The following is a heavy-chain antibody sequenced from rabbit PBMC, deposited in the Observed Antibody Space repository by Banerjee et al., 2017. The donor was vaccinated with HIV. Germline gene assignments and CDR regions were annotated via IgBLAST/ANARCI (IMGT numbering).Heavy chain of an antibody. Sequence: QSLEESGGGLVQPGGSLTLTCTASGFDISRQYMTWVRQAPGKGLEWIACIDAGSSGSTYYASWAKGRFTISKSSSTTVTLQMTSLTAADTATYFCARGMVAGVLDLWGPGTLVTVS. CDR3: ARGMVAGVLDL. J-gene: IGHJ4*01. CDR1: GFDISRQY. CDR2: IDAGSSGST. V-gene: IGHV1S40*01. D-gene: IGHD3-3*01.